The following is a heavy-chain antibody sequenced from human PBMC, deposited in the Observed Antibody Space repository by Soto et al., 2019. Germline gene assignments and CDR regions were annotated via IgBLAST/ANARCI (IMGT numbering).Heavy chain of an antibody. Sequence: SETLSLTCAVSGYSISSGYYWSWVRQPPGKWLEWIATINHSGATYFNPSLKSRVTISVDTSRNQFSLDLTSVTAADTAMYYCARYVCSSNSRSYFDSWGQGTLVTVSS. V-gene: IGHV4-38-2*01. D-gene: IGHD2-21*01. CDR2: INHSGAT. J-gene: IGHJ4*02. CDR1: GYSISSGYY. CDR3: ARYVCSSNSRSYFDS.